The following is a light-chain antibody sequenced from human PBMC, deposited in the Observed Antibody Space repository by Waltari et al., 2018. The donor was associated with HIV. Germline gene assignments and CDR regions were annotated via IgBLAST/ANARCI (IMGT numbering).Light chain of an antibody. CDR3: NSRDSSGKHHWV. Sequence: SSELTQDPAVSVALGQTVRITCQGDSLRSYYASWNQQKPGQAPVLVIHNNNNRPSGIPDRFSGSSSGNTASLTITGAQAEDEADYYCNSRDSSGKHHWVFGGGTKLTVL. J-gene: IGLJ3*02. CDR2: NNN. CDR1: SLRSYY. V-gene: IGLV3-19*01.